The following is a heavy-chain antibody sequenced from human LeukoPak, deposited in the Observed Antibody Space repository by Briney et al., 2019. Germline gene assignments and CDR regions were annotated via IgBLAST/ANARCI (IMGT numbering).Heavy chain of an antibody. D-gene: IGHD3-10*01. CDR1: GYTFTGYY. Sequence: ASVKVSCKASGYTFTGYYMHWVRQAPGQGLEWMGWINPNSGGTNYAQKFQGRVTMTRDTSISTAYMELSRLRSDDTAVYYCAREVYYGSGRAFDFWGQETMVTVSS. CDR3: AREVYYGSGRAFDF. CDR2: INPNSGGT. J-gene: IGHJ3*01. V-gene: IGHV1-2*02.